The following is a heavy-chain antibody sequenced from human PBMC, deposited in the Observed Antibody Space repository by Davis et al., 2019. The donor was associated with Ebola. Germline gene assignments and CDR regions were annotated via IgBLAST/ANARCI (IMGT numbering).Heavy chain of an antibody. D-gene: IGHD5-24*01. J-gene: IGHJ4*02. CDR1: GYPFTSYY. V-gene: IGHV1-46*01. Sequence: KISSAASGYPFTSYYMHCLLQAPGEGLEWMGIINPSGGSTSYAQKFQGRVTMTRDTSTSTVYMELSSLRSEDTAVYYCASASRDGYVGYWGQGTLVTVSS. CDR3: ASASRDGYVGY. CDR2: INPSGGST.